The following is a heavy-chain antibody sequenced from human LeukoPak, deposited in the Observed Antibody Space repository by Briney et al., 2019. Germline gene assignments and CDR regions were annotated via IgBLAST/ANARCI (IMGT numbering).Heavy chain of an antibody. CDR3: AKDDLQRQWLVPFDF. Sequence: PGRSLRLSCAASEFSFRSYGMHWVRQAPGKGLEWLAVISYDGSDKYYADSVKGRFTISRDNSKNTLFLQMNSLRAEDTAVYYCAKDDLQRQWLVPFDFWGQGTLVTISS. CDR2: ISYDGSDK. J-gene: IGHJ4*02. V-gene: IGHV3-30*18. D-gene: IGHD6-19*01. CDR1: EFSFRSYG.